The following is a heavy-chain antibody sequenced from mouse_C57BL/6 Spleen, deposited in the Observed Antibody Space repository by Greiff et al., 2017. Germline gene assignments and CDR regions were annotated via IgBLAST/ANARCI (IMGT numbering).Heavy chain of an antibody. CDR2: IDPSDSYS. J-gene: IGHJ2*01. CDR3: ARGRFAYGSSWDY. D-gene: IGHD1-1*01. CDR1: GYTFTSYW. Sequence: QVQLQQPGAELVMPGASVTLSCKASGYTFTSYWMHWVKQRPGHGLEWIGEIDPSDSYSNYNQKFKGKSTLSVDKSSSTAYMQLSSLTSEDSAVDYCARGRFAYGSSWDYWGQGTTLTVSS. V-gene: IGHV1-69*01.